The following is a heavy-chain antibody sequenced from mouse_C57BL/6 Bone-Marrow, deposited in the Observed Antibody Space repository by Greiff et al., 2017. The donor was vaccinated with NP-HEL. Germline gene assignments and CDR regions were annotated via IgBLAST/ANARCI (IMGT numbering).Heavy chain of an antibody. CDR2: IDPSDSYT. V-gene: IGHV1-50*01. D-gene: IGHD2-3*01. CDR1: GYTFTSYW. Sequence: VQLQQPGAELVKPGASVKLSCKASGYTFTSYWMQWVKQRPGQGLEWIGEIDPSDSYTNYNQKFKGKATLTVDTSSSTAYMQRSSLTSEDSAVYYCARAPMVRDDFDYWGQGTTLTVSS. CDR3: ARAPMVRDDFDY. J-gene: IGHJ2*01.